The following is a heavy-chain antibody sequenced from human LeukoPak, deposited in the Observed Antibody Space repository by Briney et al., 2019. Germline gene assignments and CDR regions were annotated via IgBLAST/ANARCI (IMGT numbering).Heavy chain of an antibody. CDR1: GGSIGSSVYY. CDR2: SHSSGKS. V-gene: IGHV4-39*01. J-gene: IGHJ4*02. Sequence: SETLFLTCTVSGGSIGSSVYYWVWIRQPPGKGLEWIANSHSSGKSYYNPSLQSRVAMSVDTSKNQFSLKLSSVTAADTAVYYCARQGCSSTSCYRRLLFDYWGRGTLVTVSS. CDR3: ARQGCSSTSCYRRLLFDY. D-gene: IGHD2-2*01.